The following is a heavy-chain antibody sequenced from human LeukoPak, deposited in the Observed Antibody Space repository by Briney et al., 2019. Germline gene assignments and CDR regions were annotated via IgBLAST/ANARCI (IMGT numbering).Heavy chain of an antibody. CDR1: GYTCTSYA. CDR2: INAGNGNT. Sequence: ASVKVSCKASGYTCTSYAMHWVRQAPGQRLEWMGWINAGNGNTKYSQKFQGRVTITRDTSASTAYMELSSLRSEDTAVYYCARDLVSSRATGPWGYWGQGTLVTVSS. CDR3: ARDLVSSRATGPWGY. J-gene: IGHJ4*02. D-gene: IGHD6-13*01. V-gene: IGHV1-3*01.